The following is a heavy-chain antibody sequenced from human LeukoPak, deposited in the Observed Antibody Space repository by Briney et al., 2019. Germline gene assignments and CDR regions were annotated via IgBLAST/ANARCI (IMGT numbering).Heavy chain of an antibody. CDR3: ARDGGFGDHRDYYYYGMDV. CDR1: GFTFSSYE. J-gene: IGHJ6*02. Sequence: GGSLRLSCAASGFTFSSYEMNWVRQAPGKGLEWVSYISSSGSTIYYADSVKGRFTISRDNAKNSLYLQMYSLRAEDTAVYYCARDGGFGDHRDYYYYGMDVWGQGTTVTVSS. V-gene: IGHV3-48*03. CDR2: ISSSGSTI. D-gene: IGHD3-10*01.